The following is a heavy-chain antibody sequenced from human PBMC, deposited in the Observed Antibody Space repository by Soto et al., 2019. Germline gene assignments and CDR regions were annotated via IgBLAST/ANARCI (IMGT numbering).Heavy chain of an antibody. J-gene: IGHJ5*02. Sequence: QVQLVQSGAEVKKPGASVKVSCKASGYTFTTYAMHWVRQAPGQRLEWMGGINAGNGNTKYSQKFQGRITITRDTSANTAYMELSSLRSEDTAVYYCARGEGSSWYGWFDPCGQGSLVTVSS. CDR2: INAGNGNT. CDR3: ARGEGSSWYGWFDP. V-gene: IGHV1-3*01. CDR1: GYTFTTYA. D-gene: IGHD6-13*01.